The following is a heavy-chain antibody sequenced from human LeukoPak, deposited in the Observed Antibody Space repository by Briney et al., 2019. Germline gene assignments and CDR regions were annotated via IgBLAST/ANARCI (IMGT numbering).Heavy chain of an antibody. CDR2: ISGSGGRT. Sequence: GGSLRLSCAASGFTFSSYAMSWVRQAPGKGLEWASGISGSGGRTYYADSVKGRFTISRDNSKNTLYLQMNSLRAEDTAVYYCARDYVDDIPMIKDYWGQGTLVTVSS. V-gene: IGHV3-23*01. CDR1: GFTFSSYA. D-gene: IGHD2-8*01. J-gene: IGHJ4*02. CDR3: ARDYVDDIPMIKDY.